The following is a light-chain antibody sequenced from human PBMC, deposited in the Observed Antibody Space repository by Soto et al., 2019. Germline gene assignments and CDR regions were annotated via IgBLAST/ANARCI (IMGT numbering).Light chain of an antibody. V-gene: IGKV3-20*01. CDR3: QQYGSSRT. J-gene: IGKJ1*01. Sequence: EIVMTHSPASLSVSPCERATLSFRASQSINRNLAWYQQKPGQAPRLLIYDASSRATGIPDRFSGGGSGTDFTLTISRLEPEDFAVYYCQQYGSSRTFGQGTKVDIK. CDR2: DAS. CDR1: QSINRN.